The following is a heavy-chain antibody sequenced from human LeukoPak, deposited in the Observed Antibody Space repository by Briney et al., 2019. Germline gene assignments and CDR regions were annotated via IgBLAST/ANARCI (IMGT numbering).Heavy chain of an antibody. V-gene: IGHV1-2*02. CDR3: ARPLGYCRSTSCHDAFDI. CDR2: INPNSGGT. J-gene: IGHJ3*02. Sequence: ASVKVSCKASGYTFTGYYMHWVRQAPGQGLEWMGWINPNSGGTNYAQKFQGRVTMTRDTSISTAYMELSRPRSDDTAVYYCARPLGYCRSTSCHDAFDIWGQGTMVTVSS. D-gene: IGHD2-2*01. CDR1: GYTFTGYY.